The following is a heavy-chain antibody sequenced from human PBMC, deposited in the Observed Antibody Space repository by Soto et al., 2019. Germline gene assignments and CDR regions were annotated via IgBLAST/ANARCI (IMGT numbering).Heavy chain of an antibody. D-gene: IGHD3-16*02. CDR3: AKYFFFQAEDGIRDTVTVSAFLLNRSSDL. V-gene: IGHV3-23*01. Sequence: GKGQEWVSAINGRGGSTYYAASVKGRFTISKDNSKNTLYLQMSSLRAEDTAVYYCAKYFFFQAEDGIRDTVTVSAFLLNRSSDL. J-gene: IGHJ2*01. CDR2: INGRGGST.